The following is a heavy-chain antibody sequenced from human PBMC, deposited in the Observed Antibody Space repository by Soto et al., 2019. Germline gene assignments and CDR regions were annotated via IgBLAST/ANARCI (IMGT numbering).Heavy chain of an antibody. V-gene: IGHV3-30*03. D-gene: IGHD5-12*01. CDR2: ISYDGSNK. CDR3: GSEGGVEMATIDFDY. CDR1: GFTFSAYG. Sequence: GGSLRLSCEVSGFTFSAYGMHWVRQAPGKGLEWVAVISYDGSNKYYADSVKGRFTISRDNSKNTLYLQMNSLRAEDTAVYYCGSEGGVEMATIDFDYWGQGTLVTVSS. J-gene: IGHJ4*02.